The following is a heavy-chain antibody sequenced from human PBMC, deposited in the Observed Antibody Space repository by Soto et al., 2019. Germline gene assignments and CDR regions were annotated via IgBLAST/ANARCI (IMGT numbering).Heavy chain of an antibody. CDR3: ARLSSGERLYFDY. CDR1: GGSISSGGYY. D-gene: IGHD3-10*02. Sequence: QVQLQESGPGLVKPSQTLSLTCTVSGGSISSGGYYWSWIRQHPGKGLEWIGYIYYSGSTYYNPSLKSRVAISLNTSNNQFSLKLSSMTAADTAMYYCARLSSGERLYFDYWGQGTLVTVSS. J-gene: IGHJ4*02. CDR2: IYYSGST. V-gene: IGHV4-31*03.